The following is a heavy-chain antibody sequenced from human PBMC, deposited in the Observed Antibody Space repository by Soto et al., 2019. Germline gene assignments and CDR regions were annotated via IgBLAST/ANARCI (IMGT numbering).Heavy chain of an antibody. CDR1: GGSISSSSFH. D-gene: IGHD3-16*01. CDR3: ARRWGTTFDY. Sequence: SETLSLTCTVSGGSISSSSFHWGWIRQPPGKGLEWIGSIYYSGSTYYSPSLKSRVTISVDTSKNQFSLKLSSVTAADTAVYYCARRWGTTFDYWGQGTLVTVSS. V-gene: IGHV4-39*01. CDR2: IYYSGST. J-gene: IGHJ4*02.